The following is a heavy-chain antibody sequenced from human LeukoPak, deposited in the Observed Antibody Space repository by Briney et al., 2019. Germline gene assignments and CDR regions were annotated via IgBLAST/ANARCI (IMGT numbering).Heavy chain of an antibody. J-gene: IGHJ6*03. V-gene: IGHV3-11*01. CDR1: GFTFTDHY. CDR2: VISSGRTK. CDR3: ERLSPSYNMDV. Sequence: GGSLTLSCGASGFTFTDHYMTCVRHAPGKGLEWVSYVISSGRTKYYADSVKGPFTIFRDNVRGSLYLKMNSLRADDTAVYYCERLSPSYNMDVWGSGATVTVSS.